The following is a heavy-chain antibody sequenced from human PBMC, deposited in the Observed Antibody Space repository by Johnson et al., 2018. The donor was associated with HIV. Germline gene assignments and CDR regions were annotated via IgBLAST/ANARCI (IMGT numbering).Heavy chain of an antibody. Sequence: QMLLVESGGGLVKPGGSLRLSCAASGFTFSDYYMSWIRQAPGKGLEWVAVISYDGSNKYYADSVKGRFTISRDNSKNTLYLQLNSLRAEDTAVYYCAKHPDAFDIWGQGTMVTVSS. V-gene: IGHV3-30*18. CDR2: ISYDGSNK. CDR3: AKHPDAFDI. CDR1: GFTFSDYY. J-gene: IGHJ3*02.